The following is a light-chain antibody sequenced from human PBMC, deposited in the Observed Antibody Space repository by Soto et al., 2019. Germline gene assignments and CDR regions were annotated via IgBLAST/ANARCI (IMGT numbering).Light chain of an antibody. CDR2: KAS. CDR1: QSINGW. CDR3: HQYHNFPRT. V-gene: IGKV1-5*03. Sequence: DIQLTQSPSTLSASVGDRVTITCRASQSINGWLAWYQQKQGQXXNXXIYKASTLESGVPSRFSGSGSGTELTITVSSLQPDDFETYYCHQYHNFPRTFGQGTKVDIK. J-gene: IGKJ1*01.